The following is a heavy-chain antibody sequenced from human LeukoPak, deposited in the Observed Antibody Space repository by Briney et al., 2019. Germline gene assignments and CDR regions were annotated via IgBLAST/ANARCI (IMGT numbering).Heavy chain of an antibody. CDR2: IYGGGNS. CDR1: GFTFSTYY. CDR3: ARELTVGATIDY. J-gene: IGHJ4*02. V-gene: IGHV3-66*02. D-gene: IGHD1-26*01. Sequence: GGSLRLSCAASGFTFSTYYMSWVRQAPGKGLEWVSGIYGGGNSYYAESVTGRFAISRDNSRNTLHLQMNSLRGEDTAVYYCARELTVGATIDYWGQGTLVTVSS.